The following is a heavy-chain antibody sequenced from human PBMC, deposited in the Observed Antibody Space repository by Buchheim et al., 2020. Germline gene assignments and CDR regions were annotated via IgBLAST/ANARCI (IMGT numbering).Heavy chain of an antibody. CDR2: IYYSGST. Sequence: QVQLQESGPGLVKPSQTLSLTCTVSGGSISSGGYYWSWIRQHPGKGLEWIGYIYYSGSTYYNPSLKSRVTISVDTSKNQYSLKLSSVTAADTAVYYCARGEFALLRFLEWPHGLDVWGQGTT. CDR3: ARGEFALLRFLEWPHGLDV. D-gene: IGHD3-3*01. V-gene: IGHV4-31*03. J-gene: IGHJ6*02. CDR1: GGSISSGGYY.